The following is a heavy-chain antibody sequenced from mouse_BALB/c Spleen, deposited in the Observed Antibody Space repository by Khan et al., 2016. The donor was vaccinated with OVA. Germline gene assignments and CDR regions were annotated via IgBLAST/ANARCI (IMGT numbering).Heavy chain of an antibody. D-gene: IGHD2-1*01. CDR2: IGYSGST. Sequence: EVQLQESGPSLVKPSQTLSLTCSVTGDSITSGYWNWIRKFPGNKLEYMGNIGYSGSTYYNPSLKSRISITRDTSKNQYYLQLNSVTTEDTATYYCARWGNPRWYFDDWGAGTTVTVSS. CDR3: ARWGNPRWYFDD. J-gene: IGHJ1*01. CDR1: GDSITSGY. V-gene: IGHV3-8*02.